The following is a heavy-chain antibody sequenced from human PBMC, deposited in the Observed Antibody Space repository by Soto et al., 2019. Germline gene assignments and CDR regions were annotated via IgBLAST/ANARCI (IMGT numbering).Heavy chain of an antibody. V-gene: IGHV3-30*03. D-gene: IGHD1-26*01. J-gene: IGHJ6*01. CDR3: ARTRSAWSDFHYYSLDV. CDR2: ISYDSTKT. Sequence: PGGSLRLSCATSVFTFNSYGMHWVRQGPGNGLEWVEFISYDSTKTDYADSVKGRFTISRDNANSALYVQMNSLTGEDTAVYDCARTRSAWSDFHYYSLDVWGQGTTVTVSS. CDR1: VFTFNSYG.